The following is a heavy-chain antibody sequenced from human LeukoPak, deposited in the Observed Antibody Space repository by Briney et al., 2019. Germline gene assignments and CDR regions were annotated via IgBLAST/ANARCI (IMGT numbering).Heavy chain of an antibody. J-gene: IGHJ4*02. Sequence: GASVKVSCKASGYTFTSYAMHWVRQAPGQRLEWMGWINAGNGNTKYSQKFQGRVTITRDTSASTAYMELSSLRSEDTAVYYCARVGGAVDTEINDWGQGTLVTVSS. CDR2: INAGNGNT. D-gene: IGHD5-18*01. V-gene: IGHV1-3*01. CDR1: GYTFTSYA. CDR3: ARVGGAVDTEIND.